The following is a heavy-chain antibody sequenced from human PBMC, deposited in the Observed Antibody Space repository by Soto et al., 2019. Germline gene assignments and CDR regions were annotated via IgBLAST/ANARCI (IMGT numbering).Heavy chain of an antibody. J-gene: IGHJ6*02. V-gene: IGHV3-43*01. Sequence: GGSLRLSCAASGFTFDDYTIHWVRQAPGKGLEWVSLISWDGGSTYYADSVKGRFTISRDNSKNSLYLQMNSLRTEDTALYYCAKDPHLYSSSWYGMDVWGQGTTVTVSS. D-gene: IGHD6-13*01. CDR1: GFTFDDYT. CDR3: AKDPHLYSSSWYGMDV. CDR2: ISWDGGST.